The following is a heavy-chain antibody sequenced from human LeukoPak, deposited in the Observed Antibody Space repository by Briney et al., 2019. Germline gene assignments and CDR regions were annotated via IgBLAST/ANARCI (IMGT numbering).Heavy chain of an antibody. V-gene: IGHV4-59*01. CDR2: IYYSGST. J-gene: IGHJ4*02. CDR1: GGSISSYY. Sequence: SETLSLTCTVSGGSISSYYWSWIRQPPGKGLEWIGYIYYSGSTNYNPSLKSRVTISVDTSKNQFSLKLSSVTAADTAVYYCARGREMATIGYFDYWGQGTLVTVSS. D-gene: IGHD5-24*01. CDR3: ARGREMATIGYFDY.